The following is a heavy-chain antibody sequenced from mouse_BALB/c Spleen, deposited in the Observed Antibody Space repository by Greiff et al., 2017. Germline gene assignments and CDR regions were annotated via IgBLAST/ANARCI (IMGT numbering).Heavy chain of an antibody. D-gene: IGHD2-4*01. Sequence: VQGVESGPGLVAPSQSLSITCTVSGFSLTSYGVHWVRQPPGKGLEWLGVIWAGGSTNYNSALMSRLSISKDNSKSQVFLKMNSLQTDDTAMYYCARPHYDYERSGFAYWGQGTLVTVSA. V-gene: IGHV2-9*02. CDR3: ARPHYDYERSGFAY. CDR1: GFSLTSYG. CDR2: IWAGGST. J-gene: IGHJ3*01.